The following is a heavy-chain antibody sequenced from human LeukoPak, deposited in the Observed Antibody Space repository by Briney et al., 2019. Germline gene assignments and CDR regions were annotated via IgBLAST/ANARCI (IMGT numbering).Heavy chain of an antibody. CDR2: ISYDGSNK. CDR3: ARERTGYYMAV. CDR1: GFSFSDYA. D-gene: IGHD1-14*01. Sequence: GGSLRLSCAASGFSFSDYAMHWVRQAPGKGLECVAFISYDGSNKYYVDSVKGRFTISRDNSQNTLYLQMNSLRAEDTAVYYCARERTGYYMAVWGKGTTVTISS. V-gene: IGHV3-30*02. J-gene: IGHJ6*03.